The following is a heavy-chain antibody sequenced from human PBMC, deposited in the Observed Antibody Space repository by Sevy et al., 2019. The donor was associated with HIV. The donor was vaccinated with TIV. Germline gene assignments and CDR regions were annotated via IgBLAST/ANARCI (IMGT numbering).Heavy chain of an antibody. Sequence: SETLSLTCNVSGGSTRSSTYLWGWIRQPPGKGLEWIGDIDYNGRTHYSPALTSRVTISEDTSKNQYSLKLSPVAAADTAVYYCARKGEGYKQYYFDYWGQGILVTVSS. V-gene: IGHV4-39*01. CDR1: GGSTRSSTYL. J-gene: IGHJ4*02. CDR3: ARKGEGYKQYYFDY. CDR2: IDYNGRT. D-gene: IGHD5-12*01.